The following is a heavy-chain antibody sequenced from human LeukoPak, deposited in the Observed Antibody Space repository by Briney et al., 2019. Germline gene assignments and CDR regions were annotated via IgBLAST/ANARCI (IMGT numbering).Heavy chain of an antibody. V-gene: IGHV4-34*01. CDR1: GGSISSGYY. D-gene: IGHD2-2*01. J-gene: IGHJ4*02. Sequence: SETLSLTCTVSGGSISSGYYWSWIRQPPGKGLEWIGEINHSGSTNYNPSLKSRVTISVDTSKNQFSLKLSSVTAADTAVYYCATLGYCSSTSCSGAPYFDYWGQGTLVTVSS. CDR2: INHSGST. CDR3: ATLGYCSSTSCSGAPYFDY.